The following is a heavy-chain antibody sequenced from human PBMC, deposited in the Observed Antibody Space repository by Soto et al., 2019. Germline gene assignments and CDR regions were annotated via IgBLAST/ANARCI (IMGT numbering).Heavy chain of an antibody. CDR2: INPSGGST. V-gene: IGHV1-46*01. D-gene: IGHD2-2*02. Sequence: ASVKVSCKASGYTFTSYYMHWVRQASGQGLEWMGIINPSGGSTSYAQKFQGRVTMTRDTSTSTVYMELSSLRSEDTAVYYCARDFRDPAAIPYWFDPWGQGTLVTVSS. CDR1: GYTFTSYY. J-gene: IGHJ5*02. CDR3: ARDFRDPAAIPYWFDP.